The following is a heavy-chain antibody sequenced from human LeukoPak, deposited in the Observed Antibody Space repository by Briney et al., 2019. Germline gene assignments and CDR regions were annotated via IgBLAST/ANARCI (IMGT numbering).Heavy chain of an antibody. CDR1: GFTFSSND. D-gene: IGHD3-22*01. V-gene: IGHV3-30*18. J-gene: IGHJ3*02. CDR3: AKGTHYYDSSGYWGAFDI. Sequence: GGSLRLSCAASGFTFSSNDIHWVRQAPGKGLEWVVVISYDGGNKYYADSVKGRFAISRDNSKNTLYLQMNSLRAEDTAVYYCAKGTHYYDSSGYWGAFDIRGQGTMVTVSS. CDR2: ISYDGGNK.